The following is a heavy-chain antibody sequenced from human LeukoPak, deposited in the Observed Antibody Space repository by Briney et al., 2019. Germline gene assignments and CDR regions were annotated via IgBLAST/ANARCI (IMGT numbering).Heavy chain of an antibody. CDR2: IYSGDST. J-gene: IGHJ4*02. Sequence: GGSLTLSCAASGFTVSSNYMRWVRQAAGRGLEGVSVIYSGDSTYYADSVKGRFTISRDNSKNTLYLQMNSLRAEDTAVYYCARTAAAGTPEDYFDYWGQGTLVTVSS. D-gene: IGHD6-13*01. V-gene: IGHV3-53*01. CDR1: GFTVSSNY. CDR3: ARTAAAGTPEDYFDY.